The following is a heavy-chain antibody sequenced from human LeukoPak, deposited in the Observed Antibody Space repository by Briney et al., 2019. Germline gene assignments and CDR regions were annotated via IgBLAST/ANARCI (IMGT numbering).Heavy chain of an antibody. J-gene: IGHJ4*02. CDR3: GRQVRLTRVDY. Sequence: SETLSLTCAVSGDSISSGVYYWGWIRQPPGKGLEWIGGISYSANTYYNPSLMSRVTISLDTSKNHFSLKLTSVTAADTAVYYCGRQVRLTRVDYWGQGTLVTVSS. D-gene: IGHD4-11*01. V-gene: IGHV4-39*01. CDR1: GDSISSGVYY. CDR2: ISYSANT.